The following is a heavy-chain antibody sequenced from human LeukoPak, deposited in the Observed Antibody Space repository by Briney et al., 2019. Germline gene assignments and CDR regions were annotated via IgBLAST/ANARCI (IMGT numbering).Heavy chain of an antibody. CDR1: GGPTSSYS. CDR3: ARHAVAGPWDAFDI. CDR2: IYYSGST. D-gene: IGHD6-19*01. V-gene: IGHV4-59*01. Sequence: PSETLPLTGTVSGGPTSSYSWSWIRQPPGKGLEWLGYIYYSGSTNYNPSLKSRVTISVDTSKNQFSLKLSSVTAADTAVYYCARHAVAGPWDAFDIWGQGTMVTVSS. J-gene: IGHJ3*02.